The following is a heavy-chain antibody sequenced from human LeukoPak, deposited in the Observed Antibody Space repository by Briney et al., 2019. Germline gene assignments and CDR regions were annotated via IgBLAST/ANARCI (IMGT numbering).Heavy chain of an antibody. J-gene: IGHJ6*02. CDR2: INPNSGGT. CDR3: ARGVVYCGGDCYSIYYYGMDV. Sequence: GASVKVSCKASGYTFTGYYMHWVRQAPRQGLEWMGRINPNSGGTNYAQKFQGRVTMTRDTSISTAYMELSRLRSDDTAVYYCARGVVYCGGDCYSIYYYGMDVWGQGTTVTVSS. D-gene: IGHD2-21*02. V-gene: IGHV1-2*06. CDR1: GYTFTGYY.